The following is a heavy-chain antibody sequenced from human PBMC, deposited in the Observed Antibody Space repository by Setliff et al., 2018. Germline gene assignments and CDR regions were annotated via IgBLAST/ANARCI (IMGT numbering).Heavy chain of an antibody. J-gene: IGHJ4*02. CDR2: ILYDGSNK. Sequence: GGSLRLSCAASGFTFSSYGMHWVRQAPGKGLEWVAFILYDGSNKYYADSVKGRFTISRDDSKKTLYLQINDLRAEDTAVYYCARIAGTVANWGQGTLVTVSS. D-gene: IGHD1-20*01. V-gene: IGHV3-30*02. CDR1: GFTFSSYG. CDR3: ARIAGTVAN.